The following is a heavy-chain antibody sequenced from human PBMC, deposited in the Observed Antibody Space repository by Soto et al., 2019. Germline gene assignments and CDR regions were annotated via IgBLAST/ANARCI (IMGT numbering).Heavy chain of an antibody. CDR3: ARVPVPAVAGTVQFVIHGTRAIHSNWFDP. D-gene: IGHD6-19*01. CDR2: INAGNGNT. Sequence: GASVKVSCKASGYTFTSYAMHWVRQAPGQRLEWMGWINAGNGNTKYSQKFQGRVTITRDTSASTAYMELSSLRSEDTAVYYCARVPVPAVAGTVQFVIHGTRAIHSNWFDPWGQGTLVTVSS. J-gene: IGHJ5*02. V-gene: IGHV1-3*01. CDR1: GYTFTSYA.